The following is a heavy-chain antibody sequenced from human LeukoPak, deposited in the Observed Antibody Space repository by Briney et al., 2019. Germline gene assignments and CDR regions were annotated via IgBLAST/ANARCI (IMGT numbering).Heavy chain of an antibody. V-gene: IGHV3-33*01. J-gene: IGHJ4*02. CDR3: ARDEYYYDSSGYYLDY. CDR2: IWYDGSNK. CDR1: GFTFSSYG. D-gene: IGHD3-22*01. Sequence: GGSLRLSCAASGFTFSSYGMHWVRQAPGKGLVWVAVIWYDGSNKYYADSVKGRFTISRDNSKNTLYLQMNSLRAEDTAVYYCARDEYYYDSSGYYLDYWGQGTLVTVSS.